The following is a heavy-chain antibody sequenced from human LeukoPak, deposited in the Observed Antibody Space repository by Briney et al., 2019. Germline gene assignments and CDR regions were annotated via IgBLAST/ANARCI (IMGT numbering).Heavy chain of an antibody. CDR2: IYYSGST. J-gene: IGHJ4*02. CDR3: ARLVYGYYYFDY. D-gene: IGHD6-13*01. CDR1: GGSISSSSYY. V-gene: IGHV4-39*01. Sequence: SETLSLTCTVSGGSISSSSYYWGWIRQPPGKGLEWIGSIYYSGSTYYNPSLKSRVTISVDTSKNQFSLKLSSVTAADTAVYYCARLVYGYYYFDYWGQGTLVTVSS.